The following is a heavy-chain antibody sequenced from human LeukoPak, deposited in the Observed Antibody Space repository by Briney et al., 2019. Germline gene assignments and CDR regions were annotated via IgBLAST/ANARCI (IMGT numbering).Heavy chain of an antibody. V-gene: IGHV3-15*01. CDR1: GLTFSNTW. D-gene: IGHD3-16*01. J-gene: IGHJ4*02. CDR2: VFRRTGGMQT. CDR3: TAYIIGFGGDF. Sequence: GGSLRLSCAASGLTFSNTWMTWVRQAPGKGLEWVGRVFRRTGGMQTEYAAPVKGRFTISRDDSSDAMYLQMNTLTAEDTAVYYCTAYIIGFGGDFWGQGTLVTVSS.